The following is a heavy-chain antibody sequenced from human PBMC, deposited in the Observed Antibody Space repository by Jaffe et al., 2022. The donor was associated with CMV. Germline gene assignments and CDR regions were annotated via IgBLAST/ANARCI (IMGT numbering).Heavy chain of an antibody. J-gene: IGHJ6*02. CDR3: ARDRKSRALSVTTFEYGMDV. CDR1: GFTFSSYG. Sequence: QVQLVESGGGVVQPGRSLRLSCAASGFTFSSYGMHWVRQAPGKGLEWVAVIWYDGSNKYYADSVKGRFTISRDNSKNTLYLQMNSLRAEDTAVYYCARDRKSRALSVTTFEYGMDVWGQGTTVTVSS. CDR2: IWYDGSNK. D-gene: IGHD4-4*01. V-gene: IGHV3-33*01.